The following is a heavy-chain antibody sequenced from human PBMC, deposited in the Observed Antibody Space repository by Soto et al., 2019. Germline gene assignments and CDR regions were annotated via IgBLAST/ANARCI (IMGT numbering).Heavy chain of an antibody. J-gene: IGHJ4*02. CDR3: ARYWYSAPTYHFDY. CDR2: INSDGSST. V-gene: IGHV3-74*01. D-gene: IGHD6-13*01. CDR1: GFTFSSYW. Sequence: EVQLVESGGGLVQPGGSLRLSCAASGFTFSSYWMHWVRQAPGKGLVWVSRINSDGSSTSYADSVKGRFTISRDNAKNTLYLKKNTLRTEDTAVYYCARYWYSAPTYHFDYWGQGTLVTVSS.